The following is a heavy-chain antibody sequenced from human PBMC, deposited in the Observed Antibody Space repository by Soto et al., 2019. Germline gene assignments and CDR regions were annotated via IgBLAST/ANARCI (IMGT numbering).Heavy chain of an antibody. CDR2: ISYDGSNK. Sequence: GGSLRRSCAASGFTFSSYAMHWVRQAPGKGLEWVAVISYDGSNKYYADSVKGRFTISRDNSKNTLYLQMNSLRAEDTAVYYCAREGATYYYDSSGSYPDYWGQGTLVTVSS. CDR3: AREGATYYYDSSGSYPDY. V-gene: IGHV3-30-3*01. J-gene: IGHJ4*02. CDR1: GFTFSSYA. D-gene: IGHD3-22*01.